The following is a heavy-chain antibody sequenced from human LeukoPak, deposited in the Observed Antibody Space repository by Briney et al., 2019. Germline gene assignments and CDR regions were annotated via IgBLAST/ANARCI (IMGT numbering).Heavy chain of an antibody. CDR3: AKDSLRTVPKASFDS. J-gene: IGHJ4*02. D-gene: IGHD2-2*01. CDR1: FNFQTYG. Sequence: GGSLRLSCAAAFNFQTYGMAWVRQAPGKGLQWLSAITSTGTTTYYADSVKGRFTISRDNSKNTLYLQMNSLRAEDRAVYYCAKDSLRTVPKASFDSWGQGTLVTVSS. V-gene: IGHV3-23*01. CDR2: ITSTGTTT.